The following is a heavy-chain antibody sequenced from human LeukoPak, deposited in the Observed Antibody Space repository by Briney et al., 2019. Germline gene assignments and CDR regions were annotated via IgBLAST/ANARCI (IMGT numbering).Heavy chain of an antibody. Sequence: GASVKVSCKASGYTFTGYYMHWVRQAPGQGLEWMGWINPNSGGTNYAQKFQGRVTMTRDTSISTAYMELSRLRSEDTAVYYCARDQGDTAMVTEVGIFDYWGQGTLVTVSS. J-gene: IGHJ4*02. CDR1: GYTFTGYY. D-gene: IGHD5-18*01. CDR3: ARDQGDTAMVTEVGIFDY. CDR2: INPNSGGT. V-gene: IGHV1-2*02.